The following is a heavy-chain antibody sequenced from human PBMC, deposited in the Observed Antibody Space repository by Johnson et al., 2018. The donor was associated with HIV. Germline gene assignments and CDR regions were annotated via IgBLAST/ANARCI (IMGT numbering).Heavy chain of an antibody. J-gene: IGHJ3*02. Sequence: QMQLVESGGGVVQPGRSLRLSCAASGFTFSSYAMHWVRQAPGKGLEWVAVISYDGGNKYYAYSVKGRFTISRDNSKNKLYLQMNSLGAEDTAVYYCARVMGATQVMGAFDIWGQGTMVTVSS. CDR2: ISYDGGNK. CDR1: GFTFSSYA. D-gene: IGHD1-26*01. V-gene: IGHV3-30*04. CDR3: ARVMGATQVMGAFDI.